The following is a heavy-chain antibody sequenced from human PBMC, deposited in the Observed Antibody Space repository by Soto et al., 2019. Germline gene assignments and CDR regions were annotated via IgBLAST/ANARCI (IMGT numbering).Heavy chain of an antibody. CDR3: VRLRWTTIGEAGSVVY. J-gene: IGHJ4*02. CDR2: IYHSGTT. CDR1: GGSISSKY. D-gene: IGHD6-13*01. Sequence: QVQLQEAGPGLVKPSETLSLTCTVSGGSISSKYWSWIRQPPGKGLEWIGYIYHSGTTNFNPSLKSRVTISTDMSRNQFSLRLSSVTDADTAVYYCVRLRWTTIGEAGSVVYWGQGILVTVSS. V-gene: IGHV4-59*08.